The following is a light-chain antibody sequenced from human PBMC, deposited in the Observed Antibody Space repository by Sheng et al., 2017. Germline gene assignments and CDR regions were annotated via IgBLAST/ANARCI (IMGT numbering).Light chain of an antibody. CDR3: QSYDSSLNGWV. Sequence: QSVLTQPPSVSGAPGQRVTISCTGSSSNIGAGYDVHWYQQVAGTAPKLLIYGNSNRPSGVPDRFSGSKSGTSASLAITGLQAEDEADYYCQSYDSSLNGWVFGGGTKLTVL. V-gene: IGLV1-40*01. J-gene: IGLJ3*02. CDR1: SSNIGAGYD. CDR2: GNS.